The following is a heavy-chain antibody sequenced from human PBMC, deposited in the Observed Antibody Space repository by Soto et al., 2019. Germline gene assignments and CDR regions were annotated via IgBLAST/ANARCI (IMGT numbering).Heavy chain of an antibody. CDR3: ARARGYCTGGNCCFQDSPWDY. Sequence: ASVKVSCKASGYTLTGYYMHWVRQAPGQGLEWMGRINPNSGGTNYAQKFQGWVTMTRDTSISTAYMELSRLRSDDTAVYYCARARGYCTGGNCCFQDSPWDYWGQGTLVTVSS. V-gene: IGHV1-2*04. D-gene: IGHD2-15*01. J-gene: IGHJ4*02. CDR1: GYTLTGYY. CDR2: INPNSGGT.